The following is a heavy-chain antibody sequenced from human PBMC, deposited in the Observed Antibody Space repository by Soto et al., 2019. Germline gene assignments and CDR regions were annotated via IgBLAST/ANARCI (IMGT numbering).Heavy chain of an antibody. V-gene: IGHV3-30*18. CDR2: ISYDGSNK. D-gene: IGHD2-2*01. CDR1: GFTFSSYG. J-gene: IGHJ4*02. CDR3: AKDGPRYQLPSGHFDY. Sequence: GGSLRLSCAASGFTFSSYGMHWVRQAPGKGLEWVAVISYDGSNKYYADSVKGRFTISRDNSKNTLYLQMNSLRAEDTAVYYCAKDGPRYQLPSGHFDYWGQGTLVTVSS.